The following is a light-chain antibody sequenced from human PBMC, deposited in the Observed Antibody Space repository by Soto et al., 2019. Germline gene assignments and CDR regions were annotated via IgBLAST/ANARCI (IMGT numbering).Light chain of an antibody. CDR2: DAS. J-gene: IGKJ4*01. Sequence: EFVLTQSPGTLSLSPGERATLSCRASQTVRNNYLAWYQQKPGQAPRLLIYDASSRATGIPDRFSGGGSGTDFTLTISRLEPXXFAVYYCQQFSSYPLTFGGGTKVEIK. CDR3: QQFSSYPLT. CDR1: QTVRNNY. V-gene: IGKV3-20*01.